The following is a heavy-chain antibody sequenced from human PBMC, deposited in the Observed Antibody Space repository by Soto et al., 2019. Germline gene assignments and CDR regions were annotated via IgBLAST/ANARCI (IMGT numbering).Heavy chain of an antibody. J-gene: IGHJ3*02. V-gene: IGHV4-59*01. Sequence: QVQLQESGPGQVKPSETLSLTCTVSGGSINNYYWSWIRQPPGKGLEWIGYIYYSGGTNYNPSLKSRVTTSVDTSNSQFSLKLSSVTAADTAVYYCARRYSGYDDAFDIWGQGTMVTVSS. CDR1: GGSINNYY. D-gene: IGHD5-12*01. CDR3: ARRYSGYDDAFDI. CDR2: IYYSGGT.